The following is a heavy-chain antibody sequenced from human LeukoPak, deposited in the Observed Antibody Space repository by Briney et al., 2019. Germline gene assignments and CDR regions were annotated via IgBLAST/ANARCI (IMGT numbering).Heavy chain of an antibody. CDR3: ARHVGNYYDSSGYYYGRNEYFQH. Sequence: PSEALSLTCAVYGGSFTGYYWSWVRQPPGKGLEWIGEINHSGSTNYSPSLKSRVTISVDTSKNQFSLKLSSVTAADTAVYYCARHVGNYYDSSGYYYGRNEYFQHWGQGTLVTVSS. J-gene: IGHJ1*01. CDR2: INHSGST. CDR1: GGSFTGYY. D-gene: IGHD3-22*01. V-gene: IGHV4-34*01.